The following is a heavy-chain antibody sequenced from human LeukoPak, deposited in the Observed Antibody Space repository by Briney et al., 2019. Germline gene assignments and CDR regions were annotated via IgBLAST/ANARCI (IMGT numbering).Heavy chain of an antibody. CDR2: IKQDGSEK. Sequence: GGPLRLSCAASGFTFSNLWMSWVRQAPRKGLKWVANIKQDGSEKYYVDSVKGRFTISRDNAQNSLYLQMNSLRAEDTAIYYCATSTAAAGTDWGQGTLVTVSS. CDR1: GFTFSNLW. CDR3: ATSTAAAGTD. J-gene: IGHJ4*02. D-gene: IGHD6-13*01. V-gene: IGHV3-7*03.